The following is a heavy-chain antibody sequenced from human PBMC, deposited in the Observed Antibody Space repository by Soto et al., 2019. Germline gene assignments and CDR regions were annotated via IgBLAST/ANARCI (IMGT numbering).Heavy chain of an antibody. CDR2: INHSGST. Sequence: SETLSLTCAVYGGSFSGYYWSWIRQPPGKGLEWIGEINHSGSTNYNPSLKSRVTISVDTSKNQFSLKLSSVTAADTAVYYCARGVGPARITMVRGVITQKYFDYWGQGTLVTVSS. V-gene: IGHV4-34*01. J-gene: IGHJ4*02. D-gene: IGHD3-10*01. CDR1: GGSFSGYY. CDR3: ARGVGPARITMVRGVITQKYFDY.